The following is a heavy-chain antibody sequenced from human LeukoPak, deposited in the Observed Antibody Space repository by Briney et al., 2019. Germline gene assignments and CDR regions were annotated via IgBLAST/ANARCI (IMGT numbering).Heavy chain of an antibody. Sequence: SETLSLTCTVSGGSIGSHLWNWVRQPPGKGLEWVGYIHYSGNTNYYPSLQSRLTISVDTSKNQFSLRLRSVIAADTAIYYCARDYDFSGGHYYYGLDVWGQGTTVTVSS. J-gene: IGHJ6*02. D-gene: IGHD3-3*01. CDR1: GGSIGSHL. CDR3: ARDYDFSGGHYYYGLDV. CDR2: IHYSGNT. V-gene: IGHV4-59*11.